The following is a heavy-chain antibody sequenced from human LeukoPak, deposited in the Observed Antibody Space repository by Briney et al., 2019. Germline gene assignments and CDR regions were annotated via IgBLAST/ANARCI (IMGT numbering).Heavy chain of an antibody. D-gene: IGHD3-10*01. V-gene: IGHV3-48*03. J-gene: IGHJ4*02. CDR1: GFTFSSYE. CDR3: ARGGAITMIRGVPGY. Sequence: GGFLRLSCAASGFTFSSYEMNWVRQAPGKGLEWVSYISSSGSTIYYADSVKGRFTISRDNAKNSLYLQMNSLRAEDTAVYYCARGGAITMIRGVPGYWGQGTLVTVSS. CDR2: ISSSGSTI.